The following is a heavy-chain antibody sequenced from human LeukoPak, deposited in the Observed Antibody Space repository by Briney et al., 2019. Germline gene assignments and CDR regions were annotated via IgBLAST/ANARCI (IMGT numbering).Heavy chain of an antibody. V-gene: IGHV3-30*18. CDR1: GFTFSSYG. CDR2: ISYDAKSN. CDR3: AKASSYDFWSPFDY. J-gene: IGHJ4*02. Sequence: GGSLRLSCVTSGFTFSSYGMHWVRQVPGKGLEWVAVISYDAKSNYHVDSVKGRFTISRDNSKNTLYLQMNSLRAEDTAVYYCAKASSYDFWSPFDYWGQGTLVTVSS. D-gene: IGHD3-3*01.